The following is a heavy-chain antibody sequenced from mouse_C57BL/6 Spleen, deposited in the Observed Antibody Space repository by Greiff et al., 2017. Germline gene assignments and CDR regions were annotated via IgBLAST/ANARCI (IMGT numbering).Heavy chain of an antibody. CDR2: IDPSDSDT. CDR1: GYTFTSYW. CDR3: ARWGDGWFAY. J-gene: IGHJ3*01. V-gene: IGHV1-52*01. Sequence: QVQLQQPGAELVRPGSSVKLSCKASGYTFTSYWMHWVKQRPIQGLEWIGNIDPSDSDTHYNQKFKDKATLTVDKSSSTAYMQLSSLTSEDSAVYYCARWGDGWFAYWGQGTLVTVSA.